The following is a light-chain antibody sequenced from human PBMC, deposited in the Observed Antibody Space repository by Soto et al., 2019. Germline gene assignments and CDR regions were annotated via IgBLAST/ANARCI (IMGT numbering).Light chain of an antibody. CDR2: NNN. CDR1: SSNIGSNT. CDR3: AVWDDSLNGPV. V-gene: IGLV1-44*01. J-gene: IGLJ2*01. Sequence: QAVVTQPPSASGTPGQTVTISCSGSSSNIGSNTVNWYQQLPGTAPKLLIYNNNQRPSGVPDRFSGSKSGTSASLAISGLQSEDEADYYCAVWDDSLNGPVFGGGTQLTVL.